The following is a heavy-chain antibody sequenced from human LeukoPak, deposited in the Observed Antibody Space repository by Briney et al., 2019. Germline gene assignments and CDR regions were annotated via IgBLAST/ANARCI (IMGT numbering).Heavy chain of an antibody. V-gene: IGHV1-2*06. J-gene: IGHJ4*02. CDR3: ARWDSSGFYFDY. D-gene: IGHD3-22*01. CDR2: INPNSGGT. Sequence: ASVKVSCKASGGTFSSYAISWVRQAPGQGLEWMGRINPNSGGTNYAQKFQGRVTMTRDTSISTAYMELSRLRSDDTAVYYCARWDSSGFYFDYWGQGTLVTVSS. CDR1: GGTFSSYA.